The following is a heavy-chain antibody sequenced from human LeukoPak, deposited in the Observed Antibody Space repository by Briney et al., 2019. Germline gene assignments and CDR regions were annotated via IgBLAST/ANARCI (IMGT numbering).Heavy chain of an antibody. CDR1: GFTFSSYS. CDR3: ARDRYSSSSQGDFQH. V-gene: IGHV3-21*01. CDR2: ISSSSSYI. J-gene: IGHJ1*01. Sequence: GGSLRLSCAASGFTFSSYSMNWVRQAPGKGLEWVSSISSSSSYIYYADSVKGRFTISRDNAKNSLYLQMNSLRAEDTAVYYCARDRYSSSSQGDFQHWGQGTLVTVSS. D-gene: IGHD6-13*01.